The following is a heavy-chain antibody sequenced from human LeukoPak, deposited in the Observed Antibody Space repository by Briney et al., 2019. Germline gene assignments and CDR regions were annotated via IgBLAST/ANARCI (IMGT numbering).Heavy chain of an antibody. CDR2: IYYSGST. J-gene: IGHJ4*02. V-gene: IGHV4-59*01. Sequence: SSETLFLTCTVSGGSISSYYWSWIRQPPGKGLEWIGYIYYSGSTNYNPSLKSRVTISVDTSKNQFSLKLSSVTAADTAVYYCARVAAAGSVQFDYWGQGTLVTVSS. D-gene: IGHD6-13*01. CDR3: ARVAAAGSVQFDY. CDR1: GGSISSYY.